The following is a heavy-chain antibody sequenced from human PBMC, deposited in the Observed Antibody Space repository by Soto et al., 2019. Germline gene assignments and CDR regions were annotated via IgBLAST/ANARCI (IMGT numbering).Heavy chain of an antibody. CDR1: GYTFISYF. CDR3: ARHRLAPAGFRYYYYGMDV. J-gene: IGHJ6*02. Sequence: QVQLVQSGAEVKKPGASVKVSCKASGYTFISYFIHWVRQAPGQGLERMGIIHSCGGSTSYPQKYQGSVTLTRHRPTCTVYRELRSLRSEDVAFFYCARHRLAPAGFRYYYYGMDVSGQGTTVTVSS. CDR2: IHSCGGST. D-gene: IGHD6-25*01. V-gene: IGHV1-46*03.